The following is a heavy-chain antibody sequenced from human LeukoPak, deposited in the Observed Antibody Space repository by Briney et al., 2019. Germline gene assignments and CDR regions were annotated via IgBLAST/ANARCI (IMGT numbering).Heavy chain of an antibody. CDR3: ARPTGSYGFDI. CDR2: ISGRSESK. CDR1: GFTFSTYS. Sequence: GGSLRLSCAASGFTFSTYSMNWVRQAPGKGLEWVSYISGRSESKSYADSVKGRFTISRDNAKNSLYLQMNSLRVEDTALYYCARPTGSYGFDIWGQGAMVTVSS. J-gene: IGHJ3*02. D-gene: IGHD4-17*01. V-gene: IGHV3-48*01.